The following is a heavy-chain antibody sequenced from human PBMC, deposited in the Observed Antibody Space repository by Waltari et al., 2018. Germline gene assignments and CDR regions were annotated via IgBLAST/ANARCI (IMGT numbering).Heavy chain of an antibody. CDR2: VSYDGNNK. Sequence: QVQLVESGGGVVQPGRSLRLSCVASGFTFSNSPMHWVRQAPGKGLEWVAVVSYDGNNKFYAEDAVKGRFTISRYNSKSTVSLQMTSLRPEDTAVYYCARGGVAVSDPFDDWGQGTLVTVSA. CDR1: GFTFSNSP. D-gene: IGHD6-19*01. V-gene: IGHV3-30*01. J-gene: IGHJ4*02. CDR3: ARGGVAVSDPFDD.